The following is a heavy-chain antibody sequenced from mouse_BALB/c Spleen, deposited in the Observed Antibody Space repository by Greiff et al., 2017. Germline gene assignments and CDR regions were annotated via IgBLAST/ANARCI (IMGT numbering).Heavy chain of an antibody. CDR1: GYSITSGYY. Sequence: EVQLQESGPGLVKPSQSLSLTCSVTGYSITSGYYWNWIRQFPGNKLEWMGYISYDGSNNYNPSLKNRISITRDTSKNQFFLKLNSVTTEDTATYYCARDRFYYYGRNFDYWGQGTTLTVSA. V-gene: IGHV3-6*02. CDR2: ISYDGSN. J-gene: IGHJ2*01. CDR3: ARDRFYYYGRNFDY. D-gene: IGHD1-1*01.